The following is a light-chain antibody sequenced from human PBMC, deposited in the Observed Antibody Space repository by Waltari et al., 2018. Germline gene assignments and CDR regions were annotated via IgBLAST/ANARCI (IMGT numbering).Light chain of an antibody. CDR1: SSDVGAYNY. J-gene: IGLJ1*01. V-gene: IGLV2-14*01. CDR2: EVS. Sequence: QSALTQPASVSGSPGQSITISCTGTSSDVGAYNYISWYQRHPGKAPQLMIYEVSNRPSGVSNRFSGSKSGNTASLTISGLQAEDEADYYCSSYTSASTLVFATGTKVTVL. CDR3: SSYTSASTLV.